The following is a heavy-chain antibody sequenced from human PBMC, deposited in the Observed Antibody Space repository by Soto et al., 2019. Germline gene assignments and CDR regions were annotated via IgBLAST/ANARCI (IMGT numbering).Heavy chain of an antibody. CDR1: GITFRSRA. J-gene: IGHJ4*02. Sequence: GGSLRLSCVASGITFRSRAMSCVRQAPGEGLEWVSTITDTGGDTKYADSVTGRFTISRDNSKNTLYLQLSSLRAEDSAVYYCARGSKESYPGSRIFDFWGRGTLVTVSS. CDR2: ITDTGGDT. D-gene: IGHD3-10*01. V-gene: IGHV3-23*01. CDR3: ARGSKESYPGSRIFDF.